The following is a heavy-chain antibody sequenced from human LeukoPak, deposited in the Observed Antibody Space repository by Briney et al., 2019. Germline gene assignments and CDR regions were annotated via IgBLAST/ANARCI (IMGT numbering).Heavy chain of an antibody. Sequence: SETLSLTCAVYGGSFSGYHWSWIRQPPGKGLEWIGEINHSGSTNYNPSLKSRVTISVDTSKNQFSLKLSSVTAADTAVYYCARGRSRRITMIVVVNPYDYWGQGTLVTVSS. D-gene: IGHD3-22*01. V-gene: IGHV4-34*01. J-gene: IGHJ4*02. CDR1: GGSFSGYH. CDR3: ARGRSRRITMIVVVNPYDY. CDR2: INHSGST.